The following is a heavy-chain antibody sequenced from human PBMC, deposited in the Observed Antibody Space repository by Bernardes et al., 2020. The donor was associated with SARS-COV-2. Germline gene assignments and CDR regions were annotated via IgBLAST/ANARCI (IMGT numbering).Heavy chain of an antibody. V-gene: IGHV3-30*03. Sequence: GGSLRLSRAASGFAFADYGMHWVRQAPGTGLEWVAVISYDGSDKYYADSVKGRFTISKDISKNTLYLQMNSLRAEDTAVYYCARRVTGWHIDYWGQGTLVTVSS. D-gene: IGHD6-19*01. CDR1: GFAFADYG. CDR3: ARRVTGWHIDY. J-gene: IGHJ4*02. CDR2: ISYDGSDK.